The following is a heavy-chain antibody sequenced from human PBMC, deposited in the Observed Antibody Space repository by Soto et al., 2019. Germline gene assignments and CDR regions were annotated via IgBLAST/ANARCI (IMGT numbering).Heavy chain of an antibody. D-gene: IGHD4-17*01. CDR2: IFYTGST. V-gene: IGHV4-39*01. CDR1: GPSVSTYY. Sequence: PETLSLTCTVSGPSVSTYYWGWIRQPPGKGREWIGTIFYTGSTYYNPSLKSRVTIYVDTSKNKFSLKLNSVTAADTAVYYCARHHTVYSYYYYMDVWGKGTTVTVSS. CDR3: ARHHTVYSYYYYMDV. J-gene: IGHJ6*03.